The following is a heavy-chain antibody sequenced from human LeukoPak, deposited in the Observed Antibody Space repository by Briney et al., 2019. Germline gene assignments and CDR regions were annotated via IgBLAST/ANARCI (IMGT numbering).Heavy chain of an antibody. Sequence: ASVKVSCKASGYTFTDYYIHWLRQAPGQGLEWMGWINPKSGDTKYAQKFQGSVIMTRDTSISTAYMEFNSLTSDDSAVYYCVGDSRSDGHNLFDLWGQGTQVTVSS. J-gene: IGHJ4*02. CDR3: VGDSRSDGHNLFDL. V-gene: IGHV1-2*02. CDR2: INPKSGDT. CDR1: GYTFTDYY. D-gene: IGHD5-24*01.